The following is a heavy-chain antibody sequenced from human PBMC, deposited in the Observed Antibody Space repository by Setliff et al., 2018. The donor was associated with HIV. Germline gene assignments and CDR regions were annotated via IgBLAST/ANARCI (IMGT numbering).Heavy chain of an antibody. Sequence: GASVKVSCKASGGTFSSYAISWVRQAPGQGLEWMGWISAYNGNTNYAQKFQGRVTMTTDTSTRTAYMELRSLRSDDTAVYYCARDPSSWFYFDYWGQGTLVTVSS. J-gene: IGHJ4*02. D-gene: IGHD6-13*01. CDR1: GGTFSSYA. V-gene: IGHV1-18*01. CDR2: ISAYNGNT. CDR3: ARDPSSWFYFDY.